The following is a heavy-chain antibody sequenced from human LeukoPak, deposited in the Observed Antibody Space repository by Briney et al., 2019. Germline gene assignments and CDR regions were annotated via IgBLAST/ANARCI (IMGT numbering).Heavy chain of an antibody. CDR2: MHYGGST. J-gene: IGHJ4*02. Sequence: SETLSLTCSVSGGSISSYYWSWIRQPPGKGLEWIGYMHYGGSTNYNPSLKSRVTISVDTSKNQFSLKLSSVTAADTAVYYCARGRIGGLDYWGQGTLVTVSS. CDR1: GGSISSYY. V-gene: IGHV4-59*12. CDR3: ARGRIGGLDY.